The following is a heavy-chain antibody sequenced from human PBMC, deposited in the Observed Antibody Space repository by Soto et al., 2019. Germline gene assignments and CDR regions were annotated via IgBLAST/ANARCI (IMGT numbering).Heavy chain of an antibody. CDR2: ISPYSLET. CDR3: ARGISTSRYNWFDP. Sequence: QVQLGQSGGEVKTPGASVKVSCKASGYTFTHYGITWVRQAPGQGLEWLGWISPYSLETDYAQKVQGRVTMTTDTSTTTTYMELRSLKSDDAAVYYCARGISTSRYNWFDPWGQGSLVTVSS. J-gene: IGHJ5*02. CDR1: GYTFTHYG. D-gene: IGHD3-3*02. V-gene: IGHV1-18*04.